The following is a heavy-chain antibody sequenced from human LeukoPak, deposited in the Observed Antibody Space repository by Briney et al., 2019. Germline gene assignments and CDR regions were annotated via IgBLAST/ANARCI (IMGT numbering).Heavy chain of an antibody. CDR1: GGSISSYY. V-gene: IGHV4-59*01. Sequence: PSETLSLTCTVSGGSISSYYWSWIRQPPGKGLEWIGYIYYSGSTNYNPSLKSRVTISVDTSKNQFSLKLSSVTAADTAVYYCARGSGYSSGCLVYWGQGTLVTVSS. J-gene: IGHJ4*02. CDR2: IYYSGST. CDR3: ARGSGYSSGCLVY. D-gene: IGHD6-19*01.